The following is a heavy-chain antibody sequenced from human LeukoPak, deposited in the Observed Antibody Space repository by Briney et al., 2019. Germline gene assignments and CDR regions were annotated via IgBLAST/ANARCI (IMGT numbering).Heavy chain of an antibody. CDR2: INANSGGT. CDR1: GYTFTDYY. CDR3: ARDPFGQDNDFDY. V-gene: IGHV1-2*02. D-gene: IGHD3-10*01. J-gene: IGHJ4*02. Sequence: ASVKVSCKASGYTFTDYYMHWVRQAPGQGLEWMGWINANSGGTKYAQKFQGRVTMTRDTSISTACMELNRLRSDDTAVYYCARDPFGQDNDFDYWGQGTLVTVSS.